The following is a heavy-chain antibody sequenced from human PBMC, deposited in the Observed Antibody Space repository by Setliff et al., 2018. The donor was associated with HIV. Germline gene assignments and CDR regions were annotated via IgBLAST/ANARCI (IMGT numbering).Heavy chain of an antibody. V-gene: IGHV3-33*06. J-gene: IGHJ6*03. D-gene: IGHD2-2*01. Sequence: PGGSLRLSCAASGFTFSNYGMHWVRQAPGKGLEWVAVIWYDGSSEYYGDSVKGRFTIPRDNSKKTLYLQMNSLRAEDTAVYYCAKARGLATVPYYYYYMDVWGKGTTVTVSS. CDR1: GFTFSNYG. CDR3: AKARGLATVPYYYYYMDV. CDR2: IWYDGSSE.